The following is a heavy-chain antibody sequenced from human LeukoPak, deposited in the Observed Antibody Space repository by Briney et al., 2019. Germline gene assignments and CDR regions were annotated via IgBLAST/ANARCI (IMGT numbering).Heavy chain of an antibody. CDR3: ARDQEAFDY. J-gene: IGHJ4*02. CDR2: VYPRDGST. Sequence: ASVKVSCRASGYSFTSNYIHWVRQAPGQGLEWMGMVYPRDGSTSYAQKFQGRVTVTRDTSTSTVHMELSGLRSEDTAVYYCARDQEAFDYWGQGTLVTVSS. CDR1: GYSFTSNY. V-gene: IGHV1-46*01.